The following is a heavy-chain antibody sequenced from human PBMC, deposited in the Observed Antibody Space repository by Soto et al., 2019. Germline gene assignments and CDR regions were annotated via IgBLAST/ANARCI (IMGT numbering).Heavy chain of an antibody. CDR1: GFTFSSYA. CDR3: AKGTARGAYYYDSSGPPADC. V-gene: IGHV3-23*01. J-gene: IGHJ4*02. CDR2: ISGSGGST. Sequence: PGGSLRLSCAASGFTFSSYAMSWVRQAPGKGLEWVSAISGSGGSTYYADSVKGRFTISRDNSKNTLYLQMNSLRAEDTAVYYCAKGTARGAYYYDSSGPPADCWGQGTLVTVS. D-gene: IGHD3-22*01.